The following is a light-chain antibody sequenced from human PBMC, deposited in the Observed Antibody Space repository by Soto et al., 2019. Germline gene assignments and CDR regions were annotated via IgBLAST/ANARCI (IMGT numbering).Light chain of an antibody. CDR1: QSVSSSY. J-gene: IGKJ1*01. CDR3: LQHNSYPPT. V-gene: IGKV3-20*01. CDR2: DAS. Sequence: EIVLTQSPGTLSLSPGERATLSCRASQSVSSSYLAWYQQKPGQAPRLLIYDASSRATGIPDRFSGSASGTDFTLTISRLEPEDFATYYCLQHNSYPPTFGQGTKVEIK.